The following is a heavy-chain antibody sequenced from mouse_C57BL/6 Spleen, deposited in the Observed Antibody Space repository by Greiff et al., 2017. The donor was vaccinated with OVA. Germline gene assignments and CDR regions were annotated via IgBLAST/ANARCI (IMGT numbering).Heavy chain of an antibody. Sequence: QVHVKQPGAELVRPGSSVKLSCKASGYTFTSYWMDWVKQRPGQGLEWIGNIYPSDSETHYNQKFKDKATLTVDKSSSTAYMQLSSLTSEDSAVYYCARELGQRDYFDYWGQGTTLTVSS. D-gene: IGHD4-1*01. J-gene: IGHJ2*01. CDR2: IYPSDSET. CDR1: GYTFTSYW. CDR3: ARELGQRDYFDY. V-gene: IGHV1-61*01.